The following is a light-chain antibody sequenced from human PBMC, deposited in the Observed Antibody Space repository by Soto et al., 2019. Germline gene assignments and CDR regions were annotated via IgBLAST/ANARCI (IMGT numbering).Light chain of an antibody. V-gene: IGKV1-39*01. J-gene: IGKJ4*01. Sequence: DIQMTQSPSSLSASVGDRVTIACRASQSINIDLSWYQQEPGKAPKLLMYDASSLQCGVPSRFSGSGSGTHFTLTISSLQREDFATYYCQQNYRTPLTFGGGTKVEIK. CDR1: QSINID. CDR2: DAS. CDR3: QQNYRTPLT.